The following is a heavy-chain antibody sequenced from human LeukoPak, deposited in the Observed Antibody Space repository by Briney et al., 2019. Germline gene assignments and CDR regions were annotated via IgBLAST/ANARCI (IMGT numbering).Heavy chain of an antibody. CDR2: IRYDGSNK. D-gene: IGHD6-19*01. Sequence: PGGSLRLSCAASGFTFSSYGMHWVRQAPGKGLEWVAFIRYDGSNKYYADSVKGRFTISRDNAKNSLYLQMNSLRVEDTALYYCARHSGWAFDSWGQGTLVTVSS. J-gene: IGHJ4*02. CDR3: ARHSGWAFDS. CDR1: GFTFSSYG. V-gene: IGHV3-30*02.